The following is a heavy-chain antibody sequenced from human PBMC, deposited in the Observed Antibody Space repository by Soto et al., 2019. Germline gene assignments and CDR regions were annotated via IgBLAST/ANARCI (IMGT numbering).Heavy chain of an antibody. CDR2: ISYDGSNK. D-gene: IGHD3-16*01. V-gene: IGHV3-30*18. CDR3: AKVSIEFGTYYYGMDV. CDR1: GFTFSSYG. Sequence: QVQLVESGGGVVQPGRSLRLSCAASGFTFSSYGMHWVRQAPGKGLEWVAVISYDGSNKYYADSVKGRFTISRDNSKNTLYLQMNSLRAEDTAVYYCAKVSIEFGTYYYGMDVWGQGTTVTVSS. J-gene: IGHJ6*02.